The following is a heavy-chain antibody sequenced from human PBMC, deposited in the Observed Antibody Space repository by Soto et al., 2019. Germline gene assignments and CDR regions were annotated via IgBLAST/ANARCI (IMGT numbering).Heavy chain of an antibody. CDR2: IYPGDSHT. CDR1: GYSFVSHW. V-gene: IGHV5-51*01. Sequence: PGESLKISCKGSGYSFVSHWIGWVRQMPGRGLEWMGIIYPGDSHTRYSPSFEGQVTISADKSITAVFLQWSSLKASDTATYYCARTDGYEIEYWGQGTLVTVSS. D-gene: IGHD5-12*01. CDR3: ARTDGYEIEY. J-gene: IGHJ4*02.